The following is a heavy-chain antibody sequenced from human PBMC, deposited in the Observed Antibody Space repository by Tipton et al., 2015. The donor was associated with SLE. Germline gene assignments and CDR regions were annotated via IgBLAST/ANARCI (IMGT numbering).Heavy chain of an antibody. V-gene: IGHV4-39*07. Sequence: GLVKPSGTLSLSCDVSGGSISSSSYYWGWIRQPPGKGLEWIGSLYYSGNTYYNPTLKSRVTISGDTSKNQFSLKLTSVTAADTAMYYCARHDGQWDAFDIWGQGTMVTVSS. CDR1: GGSISSSSYY. D-gene: IGHD6-19*01. CDR3: ARHDGQWDAFDI. CDR2: LYYSGNT. J-gene: IGHJ3*02.